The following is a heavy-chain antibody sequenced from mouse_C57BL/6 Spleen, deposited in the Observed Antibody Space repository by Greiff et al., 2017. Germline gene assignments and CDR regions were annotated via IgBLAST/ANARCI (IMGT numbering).Heavy chain of an antibody. CDR3: AKSYDYDGYAMDY. Sequence: QVQLQQSGPGLVQPSQSLSITCTVSGFSLTSYGVHWVRQSPGKGLEWLGVIWRGGSTDYNAAFMSRLSITKDNSKSQVFFKMNSLQADDTAIYYCAKSYDYDGYAMDYWGQGTSVTVSS. V-gene: IGHV2-5*01. CDR1: GFSLTSYG. J-gene: IGHJ4*01. CDR2: IWRGGST. D-gene: IGHD2-4*01.